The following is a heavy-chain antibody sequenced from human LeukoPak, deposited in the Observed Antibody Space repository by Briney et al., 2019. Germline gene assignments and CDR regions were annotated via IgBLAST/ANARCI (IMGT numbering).Heavy chain of an antibody. D-gene: IGHD3-9*01. V-gene: IGHV1-24*01. CDR1: GYTLPELS. J-gene: IGHJ3*02. CDR3: ATIVIYDILTGYYNKAFDI. Sequence: ASVKVSFKVSGYTLPELSMQWVRQAPGKGLEWMGGFDPEDGETIYAQKFQGRVTMTEDTSTDTAYMNLSSLRSEEPAMYYCATIVIYDILTGYYNKAFDIWGQGTMVTVSS. CDR2: FDPEDGET.